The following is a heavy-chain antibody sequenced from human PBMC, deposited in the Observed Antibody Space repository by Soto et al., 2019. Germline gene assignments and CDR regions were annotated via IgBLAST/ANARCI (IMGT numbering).Heavy chain of an antibody. CDR1: VFTFSSYA. V-gene: IGHV3-23*01. Sequence: GGSLRLSCASSVFTFSSYAMSCVRHSPGKWLEWVSAISGSGGSTYYADSVKGRFTISRDNSKNTLYLQMNSLRAEDTAVYYCAKIFMTQKQIRNYYGMEVWGQGTTSTVS. D-gene: IGHD3-3*01. CDR3: AKIFMTQKQIRNYYGMEV. J-gene: IGHJ6*02. CDR2: ISGSGGST.